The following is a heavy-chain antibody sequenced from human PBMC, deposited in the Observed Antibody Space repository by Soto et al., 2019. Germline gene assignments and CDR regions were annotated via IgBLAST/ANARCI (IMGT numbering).Heavy chain of an antibody. Sequence: EVHLVESGGGLVQPGGSLRLSCTASGFIVSDTYVNWVRQAPGKGLEWVSVISNRGDTHYADSVRGRFSLSRDISDNTLHLHMNILRVEETAVYYCAREPRYCRGGSCSITGDAYDIWGQGTMVTVSS. CDR1: GFIVSDTY. J-gene: IGHJ3*02. CDR2: ISNRGDT. D-gene: IGHD2-15*01. V-gene: IGHV3-66*01. CDR3: AREPRYCRGGSCSITGDAYDI.